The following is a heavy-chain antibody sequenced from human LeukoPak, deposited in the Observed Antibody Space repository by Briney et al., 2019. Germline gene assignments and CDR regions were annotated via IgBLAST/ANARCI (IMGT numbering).Heavy chain of an antibody. D-gene: IGHD3-22*01. CDR3: ARGGHYYDSSGYPTDY. CDR2: ISSSNNTM. Sequence: GGSLRLSCAASGFGFSDYYMNWIRQAPGKGLEWVSYISSSNNTMYYADSVKGRFTISRDNAKNSLYLQMNSLRAEDTAVYYCARGGHYYDSSGYPTDYWGQGTLVTVSS. J-gene: IGHJ4*02. V-gene: IGHV3-11*01. CDR1: GFGFSDYY.